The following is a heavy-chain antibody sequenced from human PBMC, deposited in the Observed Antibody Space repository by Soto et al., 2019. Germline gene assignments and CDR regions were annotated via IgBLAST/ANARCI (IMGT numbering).Heavy chain of an antibody. J-gene: IGHJ6*02. V-gene: IGHV1-69*01. CDR3: ARGRRYYDFWSGYYRDYYYYGMDV. CDR2: IIPIFGTA. D-gene: IGHD3-3*01. Sequence: XSVKVSCEASGGTFSSYAISWVRQAPVQGLEWMGGIIPIFGTANYAQKFQGRVTITADESTSTAYMELSSLRSEDTAVYYCARGRRYYDFWSGYYRDYYYYGMDVGGQGTTVTVSS. CDR1: GGTFSSYA.